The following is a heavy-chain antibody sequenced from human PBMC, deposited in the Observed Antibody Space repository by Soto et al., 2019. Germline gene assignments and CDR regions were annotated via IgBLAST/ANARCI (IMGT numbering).Heavy chain of an antibody. J-gene: IGHJ3*02. V-gene: IGHV5-51*01. CDR1: GYSFTSYW. CDR2: IYPGDSDT. CDR3: ASREMATNNVDAFEI. Sequence: GESLKISCKGSGYSFTSYWIGWVRQMPGKGLEWMGIIYPGDSDTRYSPSFQGQVTISADKSISTAYLQWSSLKASDTAMYYCASREMATNNVDAFEIWGQGTMVTVSS. D-gene: IGHD5-12*01.